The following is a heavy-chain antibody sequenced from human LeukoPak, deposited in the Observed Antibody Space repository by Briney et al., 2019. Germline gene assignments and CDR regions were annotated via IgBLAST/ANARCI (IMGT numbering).Heavy chain of an antibody. V-gene: IGHV1-69*13. CDR2: IIPIFGTA. J-gene: IGHJ4*02. D-gene: IGHD5-12*01. Sequence: ASVKVSCKASGGTFSSYAISWVRQAPGQGLEWMGGIIPIFGTANYAQKFQGRVTITADESTSTAYMELSSLRSEDTAVYYCAREYSGYDPPYFDYWGQGTLVTVSS. CDR1: GGTFSSYA. CDR3: AREYSGYDPPYFDY.